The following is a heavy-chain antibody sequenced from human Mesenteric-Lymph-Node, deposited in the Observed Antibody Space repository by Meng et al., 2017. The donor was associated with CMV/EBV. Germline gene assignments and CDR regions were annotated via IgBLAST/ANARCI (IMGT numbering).Heavy chain of an antibody. D-gene: IGHD2-2*01. CDR3: ARADIVVVPAAPQQYEYYYYGMDV. Sequence: ASVKVSCKASGYTFTGYYMHWVRQAPGQGLEWMGWINPNSGGTNYAQKFQGRVTMTRDTSISTAYMELSRLRSDDTAVYYCARADIVVVPAAPQQYEYYYYGMDVWGQGTTVTVSS. CDR1: GYTFTGYY. V-gene: IGHV1-2*02. CDR2: INPNSGGT. J-gene: IGHJ6*02.